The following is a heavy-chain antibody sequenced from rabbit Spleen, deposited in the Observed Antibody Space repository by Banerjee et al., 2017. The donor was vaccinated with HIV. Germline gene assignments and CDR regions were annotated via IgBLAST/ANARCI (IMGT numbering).Heavy chain of an antibody. V-gene: IGHV1S45*01. Sequence: QEQLVESGGDLVKPGASLTLTCIASGVSFSGNSYMCWVRQAPGKGLEWIACIDTGSSGFTYFASWAKGRFTISKTSSTTVTLQMTSLTAADTATYFCARDTSSSFSSYGMDLWGPGHPGHRL. CDR2: IDTGSSGFT. CDR1: GVSFSGNSY. CDR3: ARDTSSSFSSYGMDL. D-gene: IGHD1-1*01. J-gene: IGHJ6*01.